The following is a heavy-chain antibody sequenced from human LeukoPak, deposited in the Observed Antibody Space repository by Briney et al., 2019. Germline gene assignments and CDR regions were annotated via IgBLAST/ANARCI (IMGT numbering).Heavy chain of an antibody. CDR2: FDPEDGET. Sequence: WASVKVSCKVSGYTLTELSVHWVRQAPRKGLEWMGGFDPEDGETIYAQKFQGRVTMTEDTSTDTAYMELSSLRSEDTAVYYCARVPGVVVPAAIEYYYYMDVWGKGTTVTVSS. CDR3: ARVPGVVVPAAIEYYYYMDV. CDR1: GYTLTELS. D-gene: IGHD2-2*01. V-gene: IGHV1-24*01. J-gene: IGHJ6*03.